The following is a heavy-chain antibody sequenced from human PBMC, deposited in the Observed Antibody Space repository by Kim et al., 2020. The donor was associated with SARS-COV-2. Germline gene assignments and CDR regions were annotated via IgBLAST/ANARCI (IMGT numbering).Heavy chain of an antibody. V-gene: IGHV4-61*01. D-gene: IGHD6-19*01. Sequence: SETLSLTCTVSGGSVSSGSYYWSWIRQPPGKGLEWIGYIYYSGSTNYNPSLKSRVTISVDTSKNQFSLKLSSVTAADTAVYYCARDRLRSGIAVAGTADAFDIWGQGTMVTVSS. CDR3: ARDRLRSGIAVAGTADAFDI. CDR1: GGSVSSGSYY. CDR2: IYYSGST. J-gene: IGHJ3*02.